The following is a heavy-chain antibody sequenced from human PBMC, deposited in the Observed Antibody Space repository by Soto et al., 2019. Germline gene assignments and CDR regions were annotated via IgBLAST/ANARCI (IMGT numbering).Heavy chain of an antibody. CDR3: ARHRNSSGYRFYYYGMDV. CDR2: IYPGDSDT. J-gene: IGHJ6*02. Sequence: PGESLKISCKGSGDSFTSYWIGWVRQMPGKGLEWMGIIYPGDSDTRYSPSFQGQVTISADKSISTAYLQWSSLKASDTAMYYCARHRNSSGYRFYYYGMDVWGQGTTVTVSS. D-gene: IGHD3-22*01. V-gene: IGHV5-51*01. CDR1: GDSFTSYW.